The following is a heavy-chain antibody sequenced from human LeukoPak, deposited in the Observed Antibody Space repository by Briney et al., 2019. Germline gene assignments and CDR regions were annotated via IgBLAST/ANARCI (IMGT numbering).Heavy chain of an antibody. V-gene: IGHV1-18*01. CDR2: TSAYNGNT. Sequence: GASVKVSCKASGYTFTSYGISWVRQAPGQGLEWMGWTSAYNGNTNYAQKLQGRVTMTTDTSTSTAYMELRSLRSDDTAVYYCARVVTGYCSGGSCYTYYFDYWGQGTLVTVSS. J-gene: IGHJ4*02. CDR1: GYTFTSYG. CDR3: ARVVTGYCSGGSCYTYYFDY. D-gene: IGHD2-15*01.